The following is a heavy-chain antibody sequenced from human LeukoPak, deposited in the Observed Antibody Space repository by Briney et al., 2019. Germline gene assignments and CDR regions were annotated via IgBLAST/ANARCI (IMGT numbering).Heavy chain of an antibody. CDR2: INPSGGST. CDR3: ARDIVVVVAAPIDYYYYYMDV. CDR1: GYTFTGYY. V-gene: IGHV1-46*01. Sequence: ASVKVSCKASGYTFTGYYMHWVRQAPGQGLEWMGIINPSGGSTSYAQKFQGRVTMTRDMSTSTVYMELSSLRSEDTAVYYCARDIVVVVAAPIDYYYYYMDVWGKGTTVTVSS. J-gene: IGHJ6*03. D-gene: IGHD2-15*01.